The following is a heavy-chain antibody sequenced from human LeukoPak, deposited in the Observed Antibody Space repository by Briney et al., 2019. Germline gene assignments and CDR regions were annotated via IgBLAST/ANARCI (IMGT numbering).Heavy chain of an antibody. Sequence: PSETLSLTCTVSGGSINSYYWSWIRQPPGKGLEWIGDIYYAGSTNYNPSLKSRVTISVDTSKNQFSLKLSSVTAADTAVYYCVRRTGSYFGQFDSWGQGTLVTVSS. CDR1: GGSINSYY. V-gene: IGHV4-59*01. CDR2: IYYAGST. D-gene: IGHD3-10*01. J-gene: IGHJ4*02. CDR3: VRRTGSYFGQFDS.